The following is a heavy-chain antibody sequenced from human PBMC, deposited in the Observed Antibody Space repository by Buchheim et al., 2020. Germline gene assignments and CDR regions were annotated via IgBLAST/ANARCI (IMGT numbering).Heavy chain of an antibody. CDR1: GFTFSSYG. CDR3: AKDGRGWLQLGYFDY. V-gene: IGHV3-30*18. J-gene: IGHJ4*02. CDR2: ISFHGNNK. Sequence: QVQLVESGGGVVQPGRSLRLSCAASGFTFSSYGMHWVRQAPGKGLEWVAVISFHGNNKYYADSVKGRFTISRDNSKNTLYLQMNSLRAEDTAVYYCAKDGRGWLQLGYFDYWGQGTL. D-gene: IGHD5-24*01.